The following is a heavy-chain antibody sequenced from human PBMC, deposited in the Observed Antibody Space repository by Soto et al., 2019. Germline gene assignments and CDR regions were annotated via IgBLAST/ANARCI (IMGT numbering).Heavy chain of an antibody. D-gene: IGHD6-6*01. Sequence: ASVKVSCKASGYTFTSYYMHWVRQAPGQGLEWMGIINPSGGSTSYAQKFQGRVTMTRDTSTSTVYMELSSLRSEDTAVYYCARDGKYSSSVDETHSHYYYYGMDVWGQGTPVTVYS. J-gene: IGHJ6*02. CDR2: INPSGGST. CDR1: GYTFTSYY. CDR3: ARDGKYSSSVDETHSHYYYYGMDV. V-gene: IGHV1-46*01.